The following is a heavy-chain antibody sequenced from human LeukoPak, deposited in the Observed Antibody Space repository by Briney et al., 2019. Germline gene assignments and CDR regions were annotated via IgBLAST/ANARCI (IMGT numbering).Heavy chain of an antibody. Sequence: ASVKVSCKASGYTFTGYYMHWVRQAPGQGLEWMGWINPNSGGTNYAQKFQGRVTMTRDTSISTAYMELSRLRSDDTAVYYCARDLYYYDSSGYYYASIYYYGMDVWGRGTTVTVSS. V-gene: IGHV1-2*02. D-gene: IGHD3-22*01. CDR3: ARDLYYYDSSGYYYASIYYYGMDV. CDR1: GYTFTGYY. J-gene: IGHJ6*02. CDR2: INPNSGGT.